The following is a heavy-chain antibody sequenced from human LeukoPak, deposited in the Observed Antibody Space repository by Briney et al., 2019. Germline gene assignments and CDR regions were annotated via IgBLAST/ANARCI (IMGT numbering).Heavy chain of an antibody. J-gene: IGHJ4*02. CDR3: AKVADCGDYVEGAIDY. CDR2: ISYSSSTI. Sequence: GGSLRLSCAASGFTFSSYSMNWARQAPGKGLEWVSYISYSSSTIYYADSVKGRFTISRDNGKNSLYLQMNSLRAEDTAVYYCAKVADCGDYVEGAIDYWGQGTLVTVSS. V-gene: IGHV3-48*01. D-gene: IGHD4-17*01. CDR1: GFTFSSYS.